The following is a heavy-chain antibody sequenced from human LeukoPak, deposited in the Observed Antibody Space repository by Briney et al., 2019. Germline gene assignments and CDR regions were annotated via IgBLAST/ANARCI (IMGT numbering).Heavy chain of an antibody. V-gene: IGHV3-53*01. Sequence: PGGSLRLSCAASGFTVSSNYMSWVRQAPGKGLEWVSVIYSGGSTYYADSVKGRFTISGDNSKNTLYLQMNSLRAEDTAVYYCARTHSSTYYYYYGMDVWGQGTTVTVSS. D-gene: IGHD2-2*01. CDR3: ARTHSSTYYYYYGMDV. CDR1: GFTVSSNY. J-gene: IGHJ6*02. CDR2: IYSGGST.